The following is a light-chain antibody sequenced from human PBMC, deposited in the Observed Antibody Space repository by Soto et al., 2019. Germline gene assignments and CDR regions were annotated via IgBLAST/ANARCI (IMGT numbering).Light chain of an antibody. CDR3: SSYTSSSTDVV. J-gene: IGLJ2*01. CDR1: SSDVGGYNY. Sequence: QSALTQPASVSGSPGQSITISCTGTSSDVGGYNYVSWYQQHPGKAPKLMIYDVSNRPSGVSNRFSGSKSGNTASLAISGLEAEDEVDYYGSSYTSSSTDVVFGGGTKVTVL. CDR2: DVS. V-gene: IGLV2-14*01.